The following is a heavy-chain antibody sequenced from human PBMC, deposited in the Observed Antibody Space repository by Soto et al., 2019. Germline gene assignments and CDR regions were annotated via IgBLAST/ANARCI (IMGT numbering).Heavy chain of an antibody. Sequence: QVQLVQSGAEVKKPGASVKVSCMAFGYTFTNYDINWVRQATGQGLEWMGWMNPNSANTGYAQKFHGRVTMTRNTSISTAYMELSSLRSEDTAVYYCARGLYAFDVWGHGTMVTVSS. CDR1: GYTFTNYD. J-gene: IGHJ3*01. CDR2: MNPNSANT. CDR3: ARGLYAFDV. V-gene: IGHV1-8*01.